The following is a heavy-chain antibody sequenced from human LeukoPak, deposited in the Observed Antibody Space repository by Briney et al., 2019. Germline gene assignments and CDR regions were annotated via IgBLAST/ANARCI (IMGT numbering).Heavy chain of an antibody. J-gene: IGHJ4*02. CDR2: IKQDGSEK. CDR1: GFTFSSYW. Sequence: GGSLRLSCAASGFTFSSYWMSWVRQAPGKGLEWVANIKQDGSEKYYVDSVKGRFTISRDNAKNSLYLQMNSLRAEDTAVYYCARELEYPEQYFDYWGQGTLVTVSS. D-gene: IGHD2/OR15-2a*01. CDR3: ARELEYPEQYFDY. V-gene: IGHV3-7*01.